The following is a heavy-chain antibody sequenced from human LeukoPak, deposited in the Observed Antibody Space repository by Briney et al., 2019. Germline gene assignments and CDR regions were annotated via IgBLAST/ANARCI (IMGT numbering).Heavy chain of an antibody. J-gene: IGHJ4*02. CDR3: AKGYYYDSSGYYYGFDY. CDR2: IWYDGSNK. D-gene: IGHD3-22*01. V-gene: IGHV3-33*06. Sequence: GGSLRLSCAASGFTFSSYGMHWVRQAPGKGLEWVAVIWYDGSNKYYADPVKGRFTISRDNSKNTLYLQMNSLRAEDTAVYYCAKGYYYDSSGYYYGFDYWGQGTLVTVSS. CDR1: GFTFSSYG.